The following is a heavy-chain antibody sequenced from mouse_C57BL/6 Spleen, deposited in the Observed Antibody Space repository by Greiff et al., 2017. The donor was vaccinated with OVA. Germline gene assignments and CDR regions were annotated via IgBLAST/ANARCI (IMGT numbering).Heavy chain of an antibody. CDR3: ARQGDYSNYWFAY. Sequence: EVQLQQSGGDLVKPGGSLKLSCAASGFTFSSYGMSWVRQTPDQRLEWVATISSGCSYTYYPDRVKGRFTISRDNAKNTLYLQMSSLKSEDTSMDYCARQGDYSNYWFAYWGQGTLVTVSA. CDR1: GFTFSSYG. CDR2: ISSGCSYT. J-gene: IGHJ3*01. V-gene: IGHV5-6*01. D-gene: IGHD2-5*01.